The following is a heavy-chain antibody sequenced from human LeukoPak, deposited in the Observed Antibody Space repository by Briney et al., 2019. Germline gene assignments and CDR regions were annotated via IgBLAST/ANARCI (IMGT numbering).Heavy chain of an antibody. CDR1: GFTFSSHG. CDR3: AREGYFDWLLPFDY. Sequence: GGSLRLSCAASGFTFSSHGMNWVRQAPGKGLEWVSYISSSGSTIYYADSVKGRFTISRDNAKNSLYLQMNSLRAEDTAVYYCAREGYFDWLLPFDYWGQGTLVTVSS. D-gene: IGHD3-9*01. V-gene: IGHV3-48*04. CDR2: ISSSGSTI. J-gene: IGHJ4*02.